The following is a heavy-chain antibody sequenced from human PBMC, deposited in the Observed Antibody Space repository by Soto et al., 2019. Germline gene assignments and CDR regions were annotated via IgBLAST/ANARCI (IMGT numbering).Heavy chain of an antibody. CDR2: IYYIGST. J-gene: IGHJ6*02. D-gene: IGHD2-2*02. CDR1: GVSISTTSYY. V-gene: IGHV4-39*02. CDR3: ARDPDCSSTSCYIFGVYYYYYGMDV. Sequence: SETLSLTCTVSGVSISTTSYYWGWFRQPPGKGLEWIGSIYYIGSTYYNPSLKSRVTISVDTSKNQFSLMLNSVTAADTAVYYCARDPDCSSTSCYIFGVYYYYYGMDVWGQGTTVTVSS.